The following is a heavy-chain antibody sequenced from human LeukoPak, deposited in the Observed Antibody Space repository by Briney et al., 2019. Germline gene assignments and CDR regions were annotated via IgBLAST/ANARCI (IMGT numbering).Heavy chain of an antibody. J-gene: IGHJ6*02. CDR2: ISGSGGST. Sequence: GGSLRLSCAASGFTFSSYAMSWVRQAPGKGLEWVSAISGSGGSTYYADSVKGRFTISRDNSKNTLYLQMNSLRAEDTAVYYCARDGPRARIVAASWGLCAMDVWGQGTTVTVSS. CDR1: GFTFSSYA. D-gene: IGHD1-26*01. V-gene: IGHV3-23*01. CDR3: ARDGPRARIVAASWGLCAMDV.